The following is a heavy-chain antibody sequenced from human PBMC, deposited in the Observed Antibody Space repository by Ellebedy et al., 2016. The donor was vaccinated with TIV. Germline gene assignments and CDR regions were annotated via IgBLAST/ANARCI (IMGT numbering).Heavy chain of an antibody. CDR1: GFTFNTAW. CDR3: ARASRVYCSGGSCYSGSWFDP. V-gene: IGHV3-74*01. D-gene: IGHD2-15*01. J-gene: IGHJ5*02. Sequence: GGSLRLXXAASGFTFNTAWMSWVRQAPGKGLVWVSHITSDGSSTRSADSVKGRFTISRDNAKNTLYLQMNSLRAEDTAVYYCARASRVYCSGGSCYSGSWFDPWGQGTLVTVSS. CDR2: ITSDGSST.